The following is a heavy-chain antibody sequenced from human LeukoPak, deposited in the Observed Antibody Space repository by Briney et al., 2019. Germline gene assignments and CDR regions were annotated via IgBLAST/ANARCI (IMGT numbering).Heavy chain of an antibody. CDR1: GFTFSSYE. D-gene: IGHD1-26*01. J-gene: IGHJ4*02. V-gene: IGHV3-48*03. Sequence: GGSLRLSCAASGFTFSSYEMNWVRQAPGKGLEWVSYISSIGSTIYYADSVKGRFTISRDNAKNSLYLQTNSLRAEDTAVYYCASLSGSYYGYWGQGTLVTVSS. CDR2: ISSIGSTI. CDR3: ASLSGSYYGY.